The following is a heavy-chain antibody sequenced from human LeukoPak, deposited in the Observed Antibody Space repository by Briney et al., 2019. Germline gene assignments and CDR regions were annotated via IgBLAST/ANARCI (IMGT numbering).Heavy chain of an antibody. CDR3: AKLYSSSWYRTTYFDY. Sequence: GGSLRLSCAASGFTFSNYAMSWVRQAPGKGLKWVSAISGSGGSTYYADSVKGRFTISRDNSKNTLYLQMNSLRAEDTAVYYCAKLYSSSWYRTTYFDYWGQGTLVTVSS. J-gene: IGHJ4*02. CDR1: GFTFSNYA. D-gene: IGHD6-13*01. V-gene: IGHV3-23*01. CDR2: ISGSGGST.